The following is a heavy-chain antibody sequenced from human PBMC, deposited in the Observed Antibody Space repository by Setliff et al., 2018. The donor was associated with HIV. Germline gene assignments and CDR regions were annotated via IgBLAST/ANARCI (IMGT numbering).Heavy chain of an antibody. J-gene: IGHJ5*02. CDR3: ARLNGCSGGSCYWVMGRWCDP. V-gene: IGHV4-39*01. CDR2: IYYSGST. Sequence: PSETLSLTCTVSGGSISSSSYYWGWIRQPPGKGLEWIGSIYYSGSTYYNPSLKSRVTISVDTSKNQFSLKLSSVTAADTAVYYCARLNGCSGGSCYWVMGRWCDPWGQGTLVTVSS. D-gene: IGHD2-15*01. CDR1: GGSISSSSYY.